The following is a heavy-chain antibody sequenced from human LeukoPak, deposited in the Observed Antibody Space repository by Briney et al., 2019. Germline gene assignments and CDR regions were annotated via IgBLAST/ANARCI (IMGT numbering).Heavy chain of an antibody. J-gene: IGHJ4*02. V-gene: IGHV3-23*01. CDR1: GFTFSSYA. D-gene: IGHD2-15*01. Sequence: GGSLRLSCAASGFTFSSYAMSWVRQAPGKGLEWVSAISGSGGSTYYADSVKGRFTISRDNSKNTLYLQMSSLRAEDTAVYYCAKKLGYCSGGSCYSVTDCWGQGTLVTVSS. CDR3: AKKLGYCSGGSCYSVTDC. CDR2: ISGSGGST.